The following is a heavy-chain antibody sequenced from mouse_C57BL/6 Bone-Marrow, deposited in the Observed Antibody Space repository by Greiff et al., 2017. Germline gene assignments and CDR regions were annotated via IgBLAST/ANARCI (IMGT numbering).Heavy chain of an antibody. D-gene: IGHD2-2*01. Sequence: QVQLQQPGAELVKPGASVKMSCKASGYTFTSYWITWVKQRPGQGLEWIGDIYPGSGSTNYNEKFKSTATLTVDTSSSTAYMQLSSLTSEDSAFYYCAREGLWLRLLWYFDVWGTGTTVTVSS. CDR2: IYPGSGST. CDR3: AREGLWLRLLWYFDV. CDR1: GYTFTSYW. J-gene: IGHJ1*03. V-gene: IGHV1-55*01.